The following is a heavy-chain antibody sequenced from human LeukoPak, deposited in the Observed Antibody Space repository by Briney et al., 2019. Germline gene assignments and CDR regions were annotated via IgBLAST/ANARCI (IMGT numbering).Heavy chain of an antibody. CDR3: ARNRWELRTDDAFDI. Sequence: GGSLRLSCAASGFTFITCGMHWVRQAPGKGLEWVAFIRYDGSNKYYADSVKGRFTISRDNAKNTLYLQMNSLRAEDTAVYYCARNRWELRTDDAFDIWGQGTMVTVSS. J-gene: IGHJ3*02. D-gene: IGHD1-26*01. V-gene: IGHV3-30*02. CDR1: GFTFITCG. CDR2: IRYDGSNK.